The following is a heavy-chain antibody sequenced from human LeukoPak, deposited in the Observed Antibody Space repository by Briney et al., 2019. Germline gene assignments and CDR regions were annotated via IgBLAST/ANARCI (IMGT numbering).Heavy chain of an antibody. J-gene: IGHJ4*02. CDR2: IRGGGET. D-gene: IGHD6-19*01. CDR1: GFSFSNYA. Sequence: PGGSLRLSCAASGFSFSNYAMSWVRQAPARGPEWVSSIRGGGETFYADSVKGRFTISRDNSKNTLYLQMNSLRAEDTAVYYCAKGVAVASPYYFDYWGQGALVTVSS. V-gene: IGHV3-23*01. CDR3: AKGVAVASPYYFDY.